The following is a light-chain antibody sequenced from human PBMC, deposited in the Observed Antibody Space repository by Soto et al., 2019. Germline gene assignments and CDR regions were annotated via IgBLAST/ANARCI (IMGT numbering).Light chain of an antibody. CDR1: SSNIGAGYD. Sequence: QSVLTQPPSVSGAPGQRVTISCTGSSSNIGAGYDVHWYHQLPGTAPKLLIFGNTNRPSGVPDRFSGSKSGTSASLAITGLRAEDEADYYCHSYDSTLSASIFGGGTKVTVL. CDR2: GNT. CDR3: HSYDSTLSASI. J-gene: IGLJ2*01. V-gene: IGLV1-40*01.